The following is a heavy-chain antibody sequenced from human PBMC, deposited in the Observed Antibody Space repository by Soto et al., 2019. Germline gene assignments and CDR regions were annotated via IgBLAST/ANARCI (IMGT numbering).Heavy chain of an antibody. D-gene: IGHD6-6*01. J-gene: IGHJ6*04. Sequence: PGGSLRLSCAASGFTFRNHGMHWVRQAPGKGLEWVAVIWYDGSNQEYADSVKGRFTISRDNSKNIVYLQVNSLRAEDTAVYYCARDIASRRLDVWGKGTTVTVSS. CDR3: ARDIASRRLDV. CDR2: IWYDGSNQ. V-gene: IGHV3-33*01. CDR1: GFTFRNHG.